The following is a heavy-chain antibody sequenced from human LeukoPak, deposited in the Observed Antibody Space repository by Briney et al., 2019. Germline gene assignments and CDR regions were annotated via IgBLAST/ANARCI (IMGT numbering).Heavy chain of an antibody. D-gene: IGHD6-13*01. J-gene: IGHJ4*02. Sequence: GGSLRLSCAASGFTFSSYAMSWVRQAPGKGLEWVSGISGTGGSTYYADSVKGRFTISRDNSKNTLYLQLNSLRAEDTAVYYCAKEESNGIVAPGRGSEYWGQGTLVTVSS. CDR3: AKEESNGIVAPGRGSEY. CDR2: ISGTGGST. CDR1: GFTFSSYA. V-gene: IGHV3-23*01.